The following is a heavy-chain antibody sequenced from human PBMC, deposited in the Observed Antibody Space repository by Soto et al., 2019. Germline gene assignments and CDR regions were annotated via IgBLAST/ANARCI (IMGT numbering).Heavy chain of an antibody. CDR2: IRSKAFGGTT. CDR3: TRRYSIGSNSCYRHFDY. V-gene: IGHV3-49*03. Sequence: DVQLVESGGGLVQPGRSLRLSSTASGFTFGDYAMTWFRQAPGKGLEWVGFIRSKAFGGTTEDAASVKGRFPISTDESKNIDTLQMNSLKTEVTAVYYCTRRYSIGSNSCYRHFDYWGQGTLVTVSS. J-gene: IGHJ4*02. CDR1: GFTFGDYA. D-gene: IGHD2-15*01.